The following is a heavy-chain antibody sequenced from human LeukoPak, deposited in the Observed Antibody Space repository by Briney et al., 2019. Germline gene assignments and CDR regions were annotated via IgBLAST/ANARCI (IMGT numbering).Heavy chain of an antibody. CDR3: ARVSRYCSGGSCKYYFDY. V-gene: IGHV4-59*01. CDR1: GGSISSYY. D-gene: IGHD2-15*01. Sequence: SETLSLTYTVSGGSISSYYWSWIRQPPGKGLEWIGYIYYSGSTNYNPSLKSRVTISVDTSKNQFSLKLSSVTAADTAVYYCARVSRYCSGGSCKYYFDYWGQGTLVTVSS. CDR2: IYYSGST. J-gene: IGHJ4*02.